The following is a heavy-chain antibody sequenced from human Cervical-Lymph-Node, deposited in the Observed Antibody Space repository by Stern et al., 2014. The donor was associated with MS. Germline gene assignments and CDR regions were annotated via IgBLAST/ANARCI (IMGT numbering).Heavy chain of an antibody. D-gene: IGHD2/OR15-2a*01. Sequence: VQLVDSGGGVVQPGRPLRLSCAASGFTFGSCAMHWVRQAPGKGLEWGDGVSYDGSNKYYADSVKGRFTVSRDSSQNTLHLQMSSLRAEDTAVYYCAKDRQYLTYVFDHWGQGSLVTGSS. V-gene: IGHV3-30*18. CDR2: VSYDGSNK. CDR3: AKDRQYLTYVFDH. CDR1: GFTFGSCA. J-gene: IGHJ5*02.